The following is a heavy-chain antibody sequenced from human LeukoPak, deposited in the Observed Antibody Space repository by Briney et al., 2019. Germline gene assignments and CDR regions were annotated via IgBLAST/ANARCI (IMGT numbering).Heavy chain of an antibody. D-gene: IGHD3-16*01. CDR1: GGSISSYY. V-gene: IGHV4-59*01. CDR2: IYYSGST. Sequence: SETLSLTCTVSGGSISSYYWSWIRQPPVKGLEWIGYIYYSGSTNYNPSLKSRVTISVDTSKNQSSLKLSSVTAADTAVYYCARWTWGNFDYWGQGTLVTVSS. CDR3: ARWTWGNFDY. J-gene: IGHJ4*02.